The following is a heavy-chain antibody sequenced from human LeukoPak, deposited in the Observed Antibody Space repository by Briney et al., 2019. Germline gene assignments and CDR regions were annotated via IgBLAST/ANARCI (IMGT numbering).Heavy chain of an antibody. CDR3: ARRLQWLQQNYYTDA. CDR1: GGSFSGYY. D-gene: IGHD5-12*01. J-gene: IGHJ6*03. Sequence: SETLSLTCAVYGGSFSGYYWSWIRQPPGKGLEWIGEINHSGSTNYNPSLKSRVTISVDTSKNQFSLKLSSVTAADTAVYYCARRLQWLQQNYYTDAWGKGTTVTISS. CDR2: INHSGST. V-gene: IGHV4-34*01.